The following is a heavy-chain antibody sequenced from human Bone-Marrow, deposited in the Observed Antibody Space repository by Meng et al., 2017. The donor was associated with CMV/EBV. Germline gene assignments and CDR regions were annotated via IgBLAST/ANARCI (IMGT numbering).Heavy chain of an antibody. CDR1: GGPFSRYA. CDR2: IIPIFGTA. CDR3: ASGGYSYGYRDY. D-gene: IGHD5-18*01. V-gene: IGHV1-69*12. J-gene: IGHJ4*02. Sequence: VQLGRAWAEWKKPGSAGKASCKASGGPFSRYAISWVRQAPGQGLEWMGGIIPIFGTANYAQKFQGRVTITADESTSTAYMELSSLRSEDTAVYYCASGGYSYGYRDYWGQGTLVTVSS.